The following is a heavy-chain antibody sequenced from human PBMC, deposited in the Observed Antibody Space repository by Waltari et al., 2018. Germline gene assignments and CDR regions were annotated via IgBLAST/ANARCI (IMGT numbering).Heavy chain of an antibody. D-gene: IGHD4-17*01. CDR2: MSFDGSDL. J-gene: IGHJ6*02. V-gene: IGHV3-30*14. Sequence: VQLVESGGGVVQPGESLRLSCTASGFTLSDYTIHWVRQAPGKGLEWVALMSFDGSDLYYAYSVKGRFTISRDNSRNTVSLQMNSLTSNDTAVYYCARDGELPLDDGDDNDGAYGGLDVWGQGTIVTVSS. CDR1: GFTLSDYT. CDR3: ARDGELPLDDGDDNDGAYGGLDV.